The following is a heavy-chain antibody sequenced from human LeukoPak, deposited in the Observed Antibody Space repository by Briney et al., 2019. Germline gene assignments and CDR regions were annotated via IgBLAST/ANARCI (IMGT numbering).Heavy chain of an antibody. CDR3: ARGGYSRGWYYIDY. J-gene: IGHJ4*02. CDR1: GGSFSGYY. D-gene: IGHD6-19*01. Sequence: KPAETLSLTCAVYGGSFSGYYWSWIRQPPGKGLEWNGEINHSGSTNYNPSLKSRVTISVDTSKNQFSLKLSSVTAADTVVYYCARGGYSRGWYYIDYWGQGTLVTVSS. CDR2: INHSGST. V-gene: IGHV4-34*01.